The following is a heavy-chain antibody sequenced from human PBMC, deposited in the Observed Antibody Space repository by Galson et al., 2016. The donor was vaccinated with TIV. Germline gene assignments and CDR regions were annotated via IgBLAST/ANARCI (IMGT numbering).Heavy chain of an antibody. CDR1: GGTFSNFV. CDR3: ARGRGYYFGSGSSYFDY. D-gene: IGHD3-10*01. J-gene: IGHJ4*02. V-gene: IGHV1-69*06. Sequence: SVKVSCKASGGTFSNFVISWVRQAPGQGLEWMGSINPIFGTANYAQKFQGRVTITADTSTSTIYMELSSLRSEDTAVYYCARGRGYYFGSGSSYFDYWGRGTLVTVSS. CDR2: INPIFGTA.